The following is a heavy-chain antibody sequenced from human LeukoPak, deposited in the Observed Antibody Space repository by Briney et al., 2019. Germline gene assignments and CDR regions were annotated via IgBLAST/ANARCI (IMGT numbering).Heavy chain of an antibody. V-gene: IGHV3-9*01. D-gene: IGHD5-12*01. CDR3: AKDMEGWLQFHFDY. J-gene: IGHJ4*02. CDR1: GFTFDDYA. CDR2: ISWNSGSI. Sequence: QPGRSLRLSCAASGFTFDDYAMHWVRQAPGRGLEWVSGISWNSGSIGYADSVKGRFTISRDNAKNSLYLQMNSLRAEDTALYYCAKDMEGWLQFHFDYWGQGTLVTVSS.